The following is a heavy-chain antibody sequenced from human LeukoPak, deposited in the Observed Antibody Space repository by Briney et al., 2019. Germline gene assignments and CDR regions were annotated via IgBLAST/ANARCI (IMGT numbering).Heavy chain of an antibody. D-gene: IGHD2-2*01. J-gene: IGHJ4*02. Sequence: GGSLRLSCAASGFTFSSYWMSWVRQAPGKGLEWVAVISYDGSNKYYADSVKGRFTISRDNSKNTLYLQMNSLRAEDTAVYYCAKDDGHGRIVVVPAAIGYWGQGTLVTVSS. CDR3: AKDDGHGRIVVVPAAIGY. CDR1: GFTFSSYW. V-gene: IGHV3-30*18. CDR2: ISYDGSNK.